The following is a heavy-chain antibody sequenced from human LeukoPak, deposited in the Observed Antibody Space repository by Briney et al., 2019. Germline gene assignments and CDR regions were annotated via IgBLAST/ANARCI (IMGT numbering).Heavy chain of an antibody. J-gene: IGHJ6*03. D-gene: IGHD3-22*01. V-gene: IGHV4-39*02. CDR3: SRLTHSYYADTAGYYPYYYMDV. Sequence: SETLFLTCSVPGDSISSSDYYWGWIRQSPGKGLEWIGRMSYSGKTFYDPSLKCRVTMSVDTSKNLFSLRLNSVTAADTAVYYCSRLTHSYYADTAGYYPYYYMDVWGEGATVTVSS. CDR2: MSYSGKT. CDR1: GDSISSSDYY.